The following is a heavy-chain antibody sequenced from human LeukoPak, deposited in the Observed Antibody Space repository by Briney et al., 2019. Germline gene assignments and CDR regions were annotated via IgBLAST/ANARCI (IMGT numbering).Heavy chain of an antibody. V-gene: IGHV1-69*13. CDR2: IIPIFATA. Sequence: SVKVSCTASGGTFSSYTISWVRQAPGQGLEWMGGIIPIFATANYPEKFQGRVTITADESTSTAYMELSSLRSEDTAVYYCARSILVVPVVSHYNYGVDVWGQGTTVIVSS. CDR1: GGTFSSYT. CDR3: ARSILVVPVVSHYNYGVDV. D-gene: IGHD2-15*01. J-gene: IGHJ6*02.